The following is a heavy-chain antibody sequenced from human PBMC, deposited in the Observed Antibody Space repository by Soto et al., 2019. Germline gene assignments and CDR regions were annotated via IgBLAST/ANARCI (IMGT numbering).Heavy chain of an antibody. CDR2: ISYDGSNK. V-gene: IGHV3-30*18. J-gene: IGHJ4*02. CDR1: GFTFSSYG. D-gene: IGHD5-12*01. CDR3: AKDGKDLRDGYNYGDY. Sequence: GGSLRLSCAASGFTFSSYGMHWVRQAPGKGLEWVAVISYDGSNKYYADSVKGRFTISRDNSKNTLYLQMNSLRAEDTAVYYCAKDGKDLRDGYNYGDYWGQGTLVTVSS.